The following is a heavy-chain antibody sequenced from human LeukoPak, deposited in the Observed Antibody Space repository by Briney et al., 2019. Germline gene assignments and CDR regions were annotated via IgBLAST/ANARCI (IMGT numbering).Heavy chain of an antibody. D-gene: IGHD2/OR15-2a*01. J-gene: IGHJ4*02. Sequence: SETLSLTCNVSGVSVSTSHWNWIRQRPGKGLEWIGCLSYTGKTDYNPSLKSRVSISLGSSNNHFSLKLTSVTAADTAVYYCSEGYFEPFDHRGKGILVTVSS. CDR2: LSYTGKT. CDR1: GVSVSTSH. V-gene: IGHV4-59*02. CDR3: SEGYFEPFDH.